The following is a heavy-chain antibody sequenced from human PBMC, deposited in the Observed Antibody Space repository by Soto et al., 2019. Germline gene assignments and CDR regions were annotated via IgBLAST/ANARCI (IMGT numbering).Heavy chain of an antibody. CDR2: ISASGVST. CDR1: GFTFNTYA. J-gene: IGHJ4*02. V-gene: IGHV3-23*01. Sequence: LRLSCAASGFTFNTYAMSWVRQAPGEGLEWVSAISASGVSTNYADSVKGRFTTSRDNYKNTLYLQMSSLRAEDTAVYYCTKARESSGSYRPFDYWGQGTLVTVSS. CDR3: TKARESSGSYRPFDY. D-gene: IGHD3-22*01.